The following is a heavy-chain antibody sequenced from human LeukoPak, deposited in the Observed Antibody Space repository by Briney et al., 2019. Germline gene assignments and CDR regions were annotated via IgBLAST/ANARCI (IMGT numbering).Heavy chain of an antibody. CDR1: GFTFSSHS. CDR2: IISSSTI. J-gene: IGHJ6*04. Sequence: GSLRLSCAASGFTFSSHSMNWVRQAPGKGLEWVSYIISSSTIYYADSVKGRFTISRDNAKNSLYLQMNSLRADDTAVYYCARAVGHGSGSPRMDVWGNGTTVTVSS. D-gene: IGHD3-10*01. V-gene: IGHV3-48*01. CDR3: ARAVGHGSGSPRMDV.